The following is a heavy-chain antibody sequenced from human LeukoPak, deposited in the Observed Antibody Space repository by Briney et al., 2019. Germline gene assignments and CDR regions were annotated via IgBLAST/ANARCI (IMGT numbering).Heavy chain of an antibody. CDR1: GGSFSSYY. CDR3: TRGAGWLIDY. CDR2: INHSGST. Sequence: SETLSLTCAVYGGSFSSYYWSWIRQPPGKGLEWIGEINHSGSTNYNPSLKSRVTISADTSKNHFSLKLNSVTTADTAVYYCTRGAGWLIDYWGQGILVTVSS. J-gene: IGHJ4*02. V-gene: IGHV4-34*01. D-gene: IGHD3-16*01.